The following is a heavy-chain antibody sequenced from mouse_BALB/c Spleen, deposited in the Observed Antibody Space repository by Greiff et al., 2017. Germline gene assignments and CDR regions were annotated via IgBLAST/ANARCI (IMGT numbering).Heavy chain of an antibody. Sequence: QVQLQQSGAELMKPGASVKISCKATGYTFSSYWIEWVKQRPGHGLEWIGEILPGSGSTNYNEKFKGKATFTADTSSNTAYMQLSSLTSEDSAVYYCARSGDGYYVFFACWGQGTLVTVSA. V-gene: IGHV1-9*01. D-gene: IGHD2-3*01. CDR3: ARSGDGYYVFFAC. CDR2: ILPGSGST. CDR1: GYTFSSYW. J-gene: IGHJ3*01.